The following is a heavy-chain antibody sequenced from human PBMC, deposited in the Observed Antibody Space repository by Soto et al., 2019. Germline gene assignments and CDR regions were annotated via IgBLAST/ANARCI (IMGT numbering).Heavy chain of an antibody. D-gene: IGHD3-9*01. V-gene: IGHV4-34*01. Sequence: QVQLQQWGAGPLRPLETLSLTCGVSGGSFSGYYWAWIRQSPGKGLEWIGESNDRGSINYNPSLKSQVSISVDTSKNHYSLNLRSVTAADTAVYYCARESHDILTGPPWVWYFDLWGRGTLVTVSS. J-gene: IGHJ2*01. CDR2: SNDRGSI. CDR1: GGSFSGYY. CDR3: ARESHDILTGPPWVWYFDL.